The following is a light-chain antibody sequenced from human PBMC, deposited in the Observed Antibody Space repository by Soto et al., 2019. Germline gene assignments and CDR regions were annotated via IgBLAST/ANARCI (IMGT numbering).Light chain of an antibody. CDR3: QQSYSTLLFT. CDR2: SAS. CDR1: QSISSY. J-gene: IGKJ3*01. Sequence: DIQMTQSPSSLSASVGDRVTITCRASQSISSYLHWYQQKPGKAPKLLIYSASSLQSGVPSRFSGSGSGTDFTLTISSLHREDFATYYCQQSYSTLLFTVGPGNKVDIK. V-gene: IGKV1-39*01.